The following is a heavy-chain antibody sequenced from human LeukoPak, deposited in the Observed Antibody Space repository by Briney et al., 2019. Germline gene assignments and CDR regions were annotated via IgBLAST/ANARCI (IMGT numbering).Heavy chain of an antibody. CDR3: ARDLRPYYDSSGYPDY. D-gene: IGHD3-22*01. J-gene: IGHJ4*02. Sequence: GASVKVSCTASGYTFTGYYMHWVRQAPGQGLEWMGWINPNSGGTNYAQKFQGRVTMPRDTSISTAYMELSRLRSDDTAVYYCARDLRPYYDSSGYPDYWGQGTLVTVSS. CDR1: GYTFTGYY. V-gene: IGHV1-2*02. CDR2: INPNSGGT.